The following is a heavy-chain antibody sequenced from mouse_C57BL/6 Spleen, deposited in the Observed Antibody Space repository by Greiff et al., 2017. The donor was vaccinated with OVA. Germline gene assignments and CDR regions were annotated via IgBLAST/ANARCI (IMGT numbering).Heavy chain of an antibody. J-gene: IGHJ1*03. Sequence: VMLVESGAELARPGASVKMSCKASGYTFTSYTMHWVKQRPGQGLEWIGYLTPSSGYTKYNQKFKDKATLTADKSSSTAYMQLSSLTSEDSAVYYCARSSGNYWYFDVWGTGTTVTVSS. D-gene: IGHD2-1*01. CDR2: LTPSSGYT. CDR1: GYTFTSYT. CDR3: ARSSGNYWYFDV. V-gene: IGHV1-4*01.